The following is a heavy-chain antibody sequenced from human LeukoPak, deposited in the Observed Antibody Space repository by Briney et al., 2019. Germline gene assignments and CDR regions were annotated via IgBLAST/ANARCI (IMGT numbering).Heavy chain of an antibody. CDR1: GGSISSYY. D-gene: IGHD3-3*01. CDR2: IYYSGST. V-gene: IGHV4-59*01. Sequence: SETLSRTCTVSGGSISSYYWSWIRQPPGKGLEWIGYIYYSGSTNYNPSLKSRVTISVDTSKNQFSLKLSSVTAADTAVYYCARAKPYYDFWSGYYKAHAFDYWGQGTLVTVSS. CDR3: ARAKPYYDFWSGYYKAHAFDY. J-gene: IGHJ4*02.